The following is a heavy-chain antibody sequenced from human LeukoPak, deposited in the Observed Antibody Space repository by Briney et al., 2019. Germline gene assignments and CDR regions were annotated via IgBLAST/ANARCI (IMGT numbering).Heavy chain of an antibody. V-gene: IGHV5-51*01. CDR3: ARLLTAAIFNDY. CDR2: IYPGDSDT. D-gene: IGHD6-13*01. CDR1: GYNFTTYW. Sequence: GESLKISCKGSGYNFTTYWIGWVRQMPGKGLEWMGIIYPGDSDTKYSPSFQGQVTISADRSISTAYLQWSSLKASDTAVYYCARLLTAAIFNDYWGQGTLVTVSS. J-gene: IGHJ4*02.